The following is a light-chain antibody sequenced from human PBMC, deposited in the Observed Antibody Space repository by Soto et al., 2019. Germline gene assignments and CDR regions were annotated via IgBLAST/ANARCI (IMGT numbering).Light chain of an antibody. CDR3: TSYTRSSTRV. Sequence: QSALTQPASVSGSPGQSITISCTGTSSDVGGYNYVSWYQQHPGKAPKLMIYEVSNRPSGVSNRFSGSKSGNTASLTISGLEAEGEADYYCTSYTRSSTRVFGGGTKLTVL. J-gene: IGLJ3*02. V-gene: IGLV2-14*01. CDR2: EVS. CDR1: SSDVGGYNY.